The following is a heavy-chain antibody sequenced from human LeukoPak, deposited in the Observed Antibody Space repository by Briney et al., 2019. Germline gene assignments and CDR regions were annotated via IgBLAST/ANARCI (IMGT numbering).Heavy chain of an antibody. V-gene: IGHV1-8*01. Sequence: ASVKVSCKASGYTFTSYDINWVRQATGQGLEWMGWMNPNSGNTGHAQKFQGRVTMTRNTSISTAYMELSSLRSEDTAVYYCARSVEQWLVYNWFDPWGQGTLVTVSS. CDR3: ARSVEQWLVYNWFDP. J-gene: IGHJ5*02. D-gene: IGHD6-19*01. CDR2: MNPNSGNT. CDR1: GYTFTSYD.